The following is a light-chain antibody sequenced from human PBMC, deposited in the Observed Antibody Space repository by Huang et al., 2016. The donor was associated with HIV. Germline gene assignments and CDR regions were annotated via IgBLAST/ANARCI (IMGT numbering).Light chain of an antibody. V-gene: IGKV1-5*03. CDR3: QQLHNSPYT. J-gene: IGKJ2*01. CDR1: QSLSGW. CDR2: KAS. Sequence: DIQMTQSPSTLSASIGDRVTITCRASQSLSGWLAWYQQRPGNAPNLLITKASSLQSGVPPGFSGSGSGTDFILTISSRQPDDFATYYCQQLHNSPYTFGQGTKLEIK.